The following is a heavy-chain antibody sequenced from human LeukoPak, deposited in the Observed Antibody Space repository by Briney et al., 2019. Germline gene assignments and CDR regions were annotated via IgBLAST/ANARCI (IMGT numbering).Heavy chain of an antibody. J-gene: IGHJ4*02. CDR2: ISSSSSYI. D-gene: IGHD3-22*01. Sequence: GGSLRLSCAASGFTFSSYSMNWVRQAPGKGLEWVSSISSSSSYIYYADSVKGRFTIPRDNAKNSLYLQMNSLRAEDTAVYYCARGSGYYYAPDYWGQGTLVTVSS. V-gene: IGHV3-21*01. CDR1: GFTFSSYS. CDR3: ARGSGYYYAPDY.